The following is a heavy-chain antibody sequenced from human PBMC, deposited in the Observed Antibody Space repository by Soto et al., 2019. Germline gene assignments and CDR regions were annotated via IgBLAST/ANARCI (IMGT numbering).Heavy chain of an antibody. J-gene: IGHJ6*02. D-gene: IGHD6-19*01. V-gene: IGHV1-18*01. CDR2: ISAYNGNT. CDR1: GYTFTSYG. CDR3: AGPYSSGWYWEHWDV. Sequence: QVQLVQSGAEVKKPGASVKVSCKASGYTFTSYGISWVRQAPGQGLEWMGWISAYNGNTNYAQKLQGRVTMTTDTSTSTAHTELRSLRSDDTAVYYCAGPYSSGWYWEHWDVWGQGTTFTVSS.